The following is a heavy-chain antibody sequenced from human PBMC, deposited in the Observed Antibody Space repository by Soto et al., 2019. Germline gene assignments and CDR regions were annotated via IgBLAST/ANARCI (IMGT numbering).Heavy chain of an antibody. D-gene: IGHD4-17*01. Sequence: PSETLSLTCTVSGGSISSYYWSWIRQPPGKGLEWIGYIYDSGSTNYNPSLKSRVTISVDTSKNQFSLKLSSVTAADTAVYYCARNRGDYDQPNSPYYFDYWGQGTLVTVSS. V-gene: IGHV4-59*08. CDR2: IYDSGST. CDR1: GGSISSYY. J-gene: IGHJ4*02. CDR3: ARNRGDYDQPNSPYYFDY.